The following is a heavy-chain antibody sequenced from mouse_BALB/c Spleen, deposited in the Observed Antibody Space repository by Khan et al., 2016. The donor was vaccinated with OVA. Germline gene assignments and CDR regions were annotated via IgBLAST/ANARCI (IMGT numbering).Heavy chain of an antibody. V-gene: IGHV1S41*01. CDR2: IGPGSGST. D-gene: IGHD1-1*01. CDR1: GYTFTSYW. Sequence: DLVKPGASVKLSCKAFGYTFTSYWINWIKQRPGQGLEWIGRIGPGSGSTSYNEMFKGKATLTVDTYSSIAYIQLSSLSSEDSAVYFCARSNYYGSSLYALDYWGQGTSVTVSS. J-gene: IGHJ4*01. CDR3: ARSNYYGSSLYALDY.